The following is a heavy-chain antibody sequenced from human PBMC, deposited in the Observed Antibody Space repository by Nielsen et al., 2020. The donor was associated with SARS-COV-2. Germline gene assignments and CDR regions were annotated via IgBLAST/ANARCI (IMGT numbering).Heavy chain of an antibody. CDR3: ARGGLSGYSYGRTRPYYYYYMDV. J-gene: IGHJ6*03. CDR1: GFTFSSYS. Sequence: GGSLRLSCAASGFTFSSYSMNWVRRAPGKGLEWVSSISSSSSYIYYADSVKGRFTIFRDNAKNSLYLQMNSLRAEDTAVYYCARGGLSGYSYGRTRPYYYYYMDVWGKGTTVTVSS. V-gene: IGHV3-21*01. CDR2: ISSSSSYI. D-gene: IGHD5-18*01.